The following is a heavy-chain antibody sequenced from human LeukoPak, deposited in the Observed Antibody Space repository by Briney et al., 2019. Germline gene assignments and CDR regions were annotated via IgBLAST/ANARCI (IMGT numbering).Heavy chain of an antibody. V-gene: IGHV3-30*04. CDR1: GFTFSSYA. Sequence: GSLRLSCAASGFTFSSYAMHWVRQAPGKGLEWVAVISYDGSNKYYADSVKGRFTISRDNSKNTLYLQMNSLRAEDTAVYYCARAGEVPDPNYYYYYMDVWGKGTTVTVSS. CDR3: ARAGEVPDPNYYYYYMDV. CDR2: ISYDGSNK. D-gene: IGHD1-26*01. J-gene: IGHJ6*03.